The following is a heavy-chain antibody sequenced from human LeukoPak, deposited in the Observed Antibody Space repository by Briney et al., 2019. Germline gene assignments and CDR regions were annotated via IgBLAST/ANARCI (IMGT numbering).Heavy chain of an antibody. CDR3: AKEETYYDFWSGYKYYFDY. Sequence: GGPLRLSCAASGFTFSSYGMHWVRQAPGKGLEWVAVISYDGSNKYYADSVKGRFTISRDNSKNTLYLQMNSLRAEDTAVYYCAKEETYYDFWSGYKYYFDYWGQGTLVTVSS. V-gene: IGHV3-30*18. CDR2: ISYDGSNK. D-gene: IGHD3-3*01. J-gene: IGHJ4*02. CDR1: GFTFSSYG.